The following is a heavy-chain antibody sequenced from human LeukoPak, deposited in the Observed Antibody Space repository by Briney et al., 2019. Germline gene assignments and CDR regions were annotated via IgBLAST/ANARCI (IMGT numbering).Heavy chain of an antibody. Sequence: GGSLRLSCAASGFTFSSYWMSWVRQAPGKGLEWVANIKQDGSEKYYVDSVKGRFTISRDNAKNSLYLQMNSLRAEDTAVYYCASKGTYYDFWSGYEDYWGQGILVTVSS. CDR2: IKQDGSEK. CDR1: GFTFSSYW. V-gene: IGHV3-7*01. J-gene: IGHJ4*02. CDR3: ASKGTYYDFWSGYEDY. D-gene: IGHD3-3*01.